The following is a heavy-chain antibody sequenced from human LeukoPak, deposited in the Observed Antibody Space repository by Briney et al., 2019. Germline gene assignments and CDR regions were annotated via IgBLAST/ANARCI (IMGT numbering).Heavy chain of an antibody. CDR2: INSNSGGT. Sequence: ASVKVSCKASGYIFTGYYVNWVRQAPGQGLEWMGWINSNSGGTNYAQKFQGRVTLTRDTSISTVHMELNRLRSDDTAVYFCARGIVYGDFDYWGQGTLITVSS. D-gene: IGHD3-16*02. J-gene: IGHJ4*02. CDR1: GYIFTGYY. V-gene: IGHV1-2*02. CDR3: ARGIVYGDFDY.